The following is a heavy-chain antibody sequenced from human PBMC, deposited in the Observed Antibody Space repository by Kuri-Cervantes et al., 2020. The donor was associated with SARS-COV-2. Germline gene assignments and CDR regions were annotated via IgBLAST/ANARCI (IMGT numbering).Heavy chain of an antibody. J-gene: IGHJ6*03. V-gene: IGHV1-2*02. Sequence: ASVTVSCKASGYTFTGYYMHWVRQAPGQGLEWMGWINPNSGGTNYAQKFQGRVTMTRDTSISTAYMELSRLRSDDTAVYYCARGDTIFGVVLYYYYMDVWGRGTTVTVSS. CDR2: INPNSGGT. D-gene: IGHD3-3*01. CDR1: GYTFTGYY. CDR3: ARGDTIFGVVLYYYYMDV.